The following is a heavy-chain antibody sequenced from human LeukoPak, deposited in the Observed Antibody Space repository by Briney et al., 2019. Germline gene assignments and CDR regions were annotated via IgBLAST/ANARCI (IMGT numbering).Heavy chain of an antibody. Sequence: PGGSLRLSCAASGFTVSSNCMSWVRQAPGKGLEWVSVIYSGGSTYYADSVKGRSTISRDNSKNTLYLQMNSLRAEDTAVYYCARAESSVEMAFDYWGRGTLVTVSS. CDR1: GFTVSSNC. V-gene: IGHV3-53*01. D-gene: IGHD5-24*01. CDR2: IYSGGST. J-gene: IGHJ4*02. CDR3: ARAESSVEMAFDY.